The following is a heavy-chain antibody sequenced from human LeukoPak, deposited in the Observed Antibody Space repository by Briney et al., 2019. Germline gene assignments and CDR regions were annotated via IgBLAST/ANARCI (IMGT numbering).Heavy chain of an antibody. D-gene: IGHD3-22*01. V-gene: IGHV4-4*07. J-gene: IGHJ4*02. CDR3: ARDAFRYYYDSSGYYPTFDY. Sequence: SETLSLTCTVSGDSISDDYYTWIRQPAGRGLEWIGRIHSGGTTNYNPSLMSRVTLSIDKSKKHISLRLTSVTAADTAVYYCARDAFRYYYDSSGYYPTFDYWGQGTLVTVSS. CDR2: IHSGGTT. CDR1: GDSISDDY.